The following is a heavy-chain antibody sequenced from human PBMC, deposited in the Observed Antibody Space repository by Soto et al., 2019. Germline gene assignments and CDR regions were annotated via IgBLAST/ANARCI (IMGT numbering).Heavy chain of an antibody. CDR3: ARCTAMVTADYFDY. J-gene: IGHJ4*02. D-gene: IGHD5-18*01. V-gene: IGHV3-7*05. CDR1: GFTFSSYW. CDR2: IKQDGSEK. Sequence: GGSLRLSCAASGFTFSSYWMSWVRQAPGKGLEWVANIKQDGSEKYYVDSVKGRFTISRDNAKNSLYLQMNSLRAEDTAVYYCARCTAMVTADYFDYWGQGTLVTVSS.